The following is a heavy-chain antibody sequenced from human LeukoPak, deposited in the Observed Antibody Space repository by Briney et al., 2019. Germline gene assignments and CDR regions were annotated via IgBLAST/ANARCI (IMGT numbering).Heavy chain of an antibody. J-gene: IGHJ5*02. CDR2: ISAYNGNT. CDR1: GYTFTSYG. Sequence: GASVKVSCKASGYTFTSYGISWVRQAPGQGLEWMGWISAYNGNTNYAQKLQGRVTMTTDTSTSTAYMELRSLRSDDTAVYYCARVPHCSGGSCYSRFDPWGQGTLVTVSS. V-gene: IGHV1-18*01. CDR3: ARVPHCSGGSCYSRFDP. D-gene: IGHD2-15*01.